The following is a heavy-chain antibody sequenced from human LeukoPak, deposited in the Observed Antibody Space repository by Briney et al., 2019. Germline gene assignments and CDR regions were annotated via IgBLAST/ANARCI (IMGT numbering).Heavy chain of an antibody. CDR3: ARDSPRWFGELPPHFDY. CDR1: GFTFSSYW. CDR2: IKQDGSEK. V-gene: IGHV3-7*01. D-gene: IGHD3-10*01. Sequence: GGSLRLSCAASGFTFSSYWMSWVRQAPGKGLEWVANIKQDGSEKYYVDSVKGRFTISRDNAKNSLYLQMNSLRAEDTAVYYCARDSPRWFGELPPHFDYWGQGTLVIVSS. J-gene: IGHJ4*02.